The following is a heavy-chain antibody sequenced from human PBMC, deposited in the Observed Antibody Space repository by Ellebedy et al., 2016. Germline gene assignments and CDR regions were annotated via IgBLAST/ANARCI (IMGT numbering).Heavy chain of an antibody. Sequence: GESLKISXAAFGFTFSSYWMTWVRQAPGKGLEWVSDLSEVSSWIRYADSVKGRFTISRDNAKNSLYLQMTNLRVDDTAVYYCAAARLLRGATGFFDAWGPGTLVTVSS. D-gene: IGHD1-26*01. CDR2: LSEVSSWI. CDR1: GFTFSSYW. J-gene: IGHJ4*02. V-gene: IGHV3-21*05. CDR3: AAARLLRGATGFFDA.